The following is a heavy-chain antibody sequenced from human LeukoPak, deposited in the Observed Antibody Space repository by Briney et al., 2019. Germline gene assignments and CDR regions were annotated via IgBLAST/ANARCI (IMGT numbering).Heavy chain of an antibody. CDR3: ARYYDIEDWFDP. Sequence: SETLSLTCTVSGGSISRGGYYWSWIRQHPGKGLEWIGYIYYSGSTYYNPSLKSRVIISVDTSKNQFSLKLSPVTAADTAVYYCARYYDIEDWFDPWGQGTLVTVSS. D-gene: IGHD3-9*01. CDR1: GGSISRGGYY. V-gene: IGHV4-31*03. J-gene: IGHJ5*02. CDR2: IYYSGST.